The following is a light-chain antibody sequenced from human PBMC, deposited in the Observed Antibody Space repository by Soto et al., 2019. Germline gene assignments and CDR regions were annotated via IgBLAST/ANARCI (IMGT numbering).Light chain of an antibody. V-gene: IGKV3-15*01. CDR2: DAS. J-gene: IGKJ1*01. Sequence: EIVVTQSPATLSVSPGERVTLSCRASQNVNSNLAWYQQKPGQAPRLLIYDASTRATGIPARFSGSGSGTAFTLTISSLQSEDFALYYCQQYNDWRTFGQGTKVEIK. CDR1: QNVNSN. CDR3: QQYNDWRT.